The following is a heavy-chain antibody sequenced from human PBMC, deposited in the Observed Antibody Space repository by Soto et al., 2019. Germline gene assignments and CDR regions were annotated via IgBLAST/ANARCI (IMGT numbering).Heavy chain of an antibody. CDR1: GFTFSNAW. Sequence: EVQLVESGGGLVKPGGSLRLSCAASGFTFSNAWMNWVRQAPGRGLEWVGRIKRKTDGGTTDYAAPVKGRFTISRDDSKNSLYLQLNSLKTEDTAVYYCTTVDLDPWGQGTLVTVSS. CDR2: IKRKTDGGTT. V-gene: IGHV3-15*07. CDR3: TTVDLDP. J-gene: IGHJ5*02.